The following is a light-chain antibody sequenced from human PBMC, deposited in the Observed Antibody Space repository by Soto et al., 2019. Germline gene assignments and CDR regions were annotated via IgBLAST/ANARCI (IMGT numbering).Light chain of an antibody. CDR2: GNN. CDR1: SSNIGAGYD. J-gene: IGLJ1*01. V-gene: IGLV1-40*01. CDR3: QSFDNSLSGSRV. Sequence: QSVLTQPHSVSGAPGQRVTISCTGSSSNIGAGYDVHWYQQLPGTAPKLLIFGNNNRPSGVPDRFSGSKSDTSASLAITGLQAEDEADYYCQSFDNSLSGSRVFGTGTKLTVL.